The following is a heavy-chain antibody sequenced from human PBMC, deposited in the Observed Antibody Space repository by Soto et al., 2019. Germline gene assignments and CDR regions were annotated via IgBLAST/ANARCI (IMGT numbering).Heavy chain of an antibody. CDR2: ISSNGGST. D-gene: IGHD2-15*01. Sequence: RLALEKEQEYVSAISSNGGSTYYADSVKGRFTISRDNSTNKLYLQTSSLRAEATAVYYCVYSCYGNHRDLHSFPTQRSPDL. J-gene: IGHJ2*01. V-gene: IGHV3-64D*09. CDR3: VYSCYGNHRDLHSFPTQRSPDL.